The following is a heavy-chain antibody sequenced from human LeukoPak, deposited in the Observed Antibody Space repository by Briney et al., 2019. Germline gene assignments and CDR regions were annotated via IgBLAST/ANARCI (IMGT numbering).Heavy chain of an antibody. CDR1: GFTFTSYA. J-gene: IGHJ4*02. CDR3: AKDPRVGSRVATPCH. Sequence: PGGSLRLSCAASGFTFTSYAMSWVRQAPGKGLEWVSAISGSGGSTYYADSVRGRFTISRDNSKSTLFLQMSSLRAEDTAVYYCAKDPRVGSRVATPCHWGQGTLVTVSS. V-gene: IGHV3-23*01. D-gene: IGHD5-24*01. CDR2: ISGSGGST.